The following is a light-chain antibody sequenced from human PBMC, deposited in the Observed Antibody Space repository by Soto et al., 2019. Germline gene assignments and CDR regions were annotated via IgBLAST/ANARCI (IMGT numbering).Light chain of an antibody. CDR2: KAS. Sequence: DIQMTQSPSTLSASVGDRVTITCRARLSISSWLAWYQQKPGKAPKLLIYKASSLESGVPSRFSGSGSGTEFTLTISSLQADDFATYYSQQYNSYPYTFGQGTKLEIK. CDR3: QQYNSYPYT. J-gene: IGKJ2*01. V-gene: IGKV1-5*03. CDR1: LSISSW.